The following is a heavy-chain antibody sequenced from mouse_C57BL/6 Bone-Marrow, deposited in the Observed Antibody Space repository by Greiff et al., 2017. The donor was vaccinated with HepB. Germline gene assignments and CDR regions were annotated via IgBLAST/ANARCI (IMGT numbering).Heavy chain of an antibody. CDR2: IDPENGDT. J-gene: IGHJ3*01. Sequence: VQLQQSGAELVRPGASVKLSCTASGFNIKDDDMHWVKQRPEQGLEWIGWIDPENGDTEYASKFQGKATITADTSSNTAYLQLSSLTSEDTAVYYCTTLPWFAYWGQGTLVTVSA. CDR1: GFNIKDDD. CDR3: TTLPWFAY. V-gene: IGHV14-4*01.